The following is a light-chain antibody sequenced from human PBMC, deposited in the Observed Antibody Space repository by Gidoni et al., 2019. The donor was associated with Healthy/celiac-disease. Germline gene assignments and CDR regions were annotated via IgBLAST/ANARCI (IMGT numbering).Light chain of an antibody. J-gene: IGKJ2*01. Sequence: DIQMTQSPSSLSASVGDRVTITCRASQSISSYLNWYQQKPGKAPKLLIYAASSLQSGGGGGGGGGGSGTDFTLTISSLQPEDFATYYCQQSYSTPGTFGQGTKLEIK. V-gene: IGKV1-39*01. CDR1: QSISSY. CDR3: QQSYSTPGT. CDR2: AAS.